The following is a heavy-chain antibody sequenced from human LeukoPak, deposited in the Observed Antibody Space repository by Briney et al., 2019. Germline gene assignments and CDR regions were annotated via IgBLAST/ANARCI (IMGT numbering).Heavy chain of an antibody. CDR3: AGGHTVTTLGY. CDR1: GGSISSSSYY. CDR2: IYYSGST. Sequence: SETVSLPCTVSGGSISSSSYYWGWIRQPPGKGLEWIGSIYYSGSTYYNPSLKSRVTISVDTSKNQFSLKLSSVAAADTAVYYCAGGHTVTTLGYWGQGTLVTVSS. J-gene: IGHJ4*02. D-gene: IGHD4-17*01. V-gene: IGHV4-39*07.